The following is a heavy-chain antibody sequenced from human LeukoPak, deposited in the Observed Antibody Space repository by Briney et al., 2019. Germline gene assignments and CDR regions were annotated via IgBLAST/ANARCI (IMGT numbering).Heavy chain of an antibody. CDR3: ARDVSVAGLDY. CDR1: GGSFSGYY. Sequence: PSETLSLTCAVYGGSFSGYYWSWIRQPPGKGLEWIGEINHSGSTNYNPSLKSRVTISVDTPKNQFSLKLSSVTAADTAVYYCARDVSVAGLDYWGQGTLVTVSS. D-gene: IGHD6-19*01. J-gene: IGHJ4*02. CDR2: INHSGST. V-gene: IGHV4-34*01.